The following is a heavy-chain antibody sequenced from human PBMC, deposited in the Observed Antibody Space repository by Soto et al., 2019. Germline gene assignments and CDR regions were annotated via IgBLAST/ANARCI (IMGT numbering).Heavy chain of an antibody. CDR3: ARAKSIGYYSDSSGYYLYYFDY. CDR1: GYTFTSYY. V-gene: IGHV1-46*01. Sequence: ASVKVPCKASGYTFTSYYMHWVRQAPGQGLEWMGIINPSGGSTSYAQKFQGRVTMTRDTSTSTVYMELSSLRSEDTAVYYCARAKSIGYYSDSSGYYLYYFDYCGQGPLVTVST. J-gene: IGHJ4*02. CDR2: INPSGGST. D-gene: IGHD3-22*01.